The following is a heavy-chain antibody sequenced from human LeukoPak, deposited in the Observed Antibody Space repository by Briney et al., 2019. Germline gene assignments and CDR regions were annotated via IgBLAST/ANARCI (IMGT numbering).Heavy chain of an antibody. J-gene: IGHJ4*02. V-gene: IGHV1-69-2*01. Sequence: ASVKVSCKASGYTFTDYYIHWVQQAPGKGLEWMGRVDPEDGETMYAEKFRGRVTITADTSTDTAYMELNSLRSDDTATYYCATSGYTSSWSFDHWGQGTLVTVSS. CDR1: GYTFTDYY. CDR2: VDPEDGET. D-gene: IGHD6-13*01. CDR3: ATSGYTSSWSFDH.